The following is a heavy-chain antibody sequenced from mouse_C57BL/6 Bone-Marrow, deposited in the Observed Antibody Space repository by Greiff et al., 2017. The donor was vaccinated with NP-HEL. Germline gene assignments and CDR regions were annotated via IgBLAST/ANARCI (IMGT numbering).Heavy chain of an antibody. CDR1: GYSFTDYN. CDR3: ATPCITTVVDAWFAD. J-gene: IGHJ3*01. V-gene: IGHV1-39*01. Sequence: VQLQQSGPELVKPGASVKISCKASGYSFTDYNMNWVKQSNGQSLEWIGVINPNYGTTSSNQKFKGKATLTVDQSSSTAYMQLNSLTSEGSAVSYCATPCITTVVDAWFADWGQGTLVTVSA. CDR2: INPNYGTT. D-gene: IGHD1-1*01.